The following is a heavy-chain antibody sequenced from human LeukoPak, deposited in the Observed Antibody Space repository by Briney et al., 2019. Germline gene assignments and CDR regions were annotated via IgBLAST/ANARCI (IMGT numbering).Heavy chain of an antibody. J-gene: IGHJ4*02. D-gene: IGHD4-11*01. CDR2: FKTNSGQV. Sequence: GRSLRLSCAASGFTFSSYGMNWVRQAPGKGLEWVSTFKTNSGQVYYAESVRGRFTISRVNSKNTVYLEMSSLRAEDTALYFCARSVPDYTRFDYWGQGALVTVSS. CDR3: ARSVPDYTRFDY. CDR1: GFTFSSYG. V-gene: IGHV3-23*01.